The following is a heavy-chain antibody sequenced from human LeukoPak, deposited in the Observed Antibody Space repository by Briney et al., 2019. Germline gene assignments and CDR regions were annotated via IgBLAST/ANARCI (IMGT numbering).Heavy chain of an antibody. CDR3: ARPPVSTGAGYYKVYYFDY. D-gene: IGHD3-9*01. CDR1: GFTFSSYA. CDR2: ISYDGSNK. V-gene: IGHV3-30-3*01. Sequence: PGRSLRLSCAASGFTFSSYAMHWVRQAPGKGLEWVAVISYDGSNKYYADSVKGRFTISRDNSKNTLYLQMNSLRAEDTAVYYCARPPVSTGAGYYKVYYFDYWGQGTLVTVSS. J-gene: IGHJ4*02.